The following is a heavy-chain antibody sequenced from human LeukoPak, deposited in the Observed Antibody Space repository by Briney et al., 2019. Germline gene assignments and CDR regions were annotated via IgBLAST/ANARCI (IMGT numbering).Heavy chain of an antibody. V-gene: IGHV4-4*07. D-gene: IGHD5-18*01. CDR1: GGSISSYY. Sequence: NPSETLSLTCTVSGGSISSYYWSWIRQPAGKGLEWIGRIYTSGSTNYNPSLKSRVTMSVDTPKNQFSLKLSSVTAADTAVYYCARGGYSRRYNWFDPWGQGTLVTVSS. CDR3: ARGGYSRRYNWFDP. J-gene: IGHJ5*02. CDR2: IYTSGST.